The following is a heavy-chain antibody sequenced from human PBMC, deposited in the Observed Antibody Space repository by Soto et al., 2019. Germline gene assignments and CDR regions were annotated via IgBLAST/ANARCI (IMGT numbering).Heavy chain of an antibody. J-gene: IGHJ3*02. CDR3: ARDKWPGIAVAAAFDI. V-gene: IGHV3-21*01. CDR2: ISSSSSYI. CDR1: GFTFSSYS. D-gene: IGHD6-19*01. Sequence: EVQLVESGGGLVQPGGSLRLSCAASGFTFSSYSMNWVRQAPGKGLEWVSSISSSSSYIYYADSVKGRFTISRDNAKNSLYLQMNSLRAEDTAVYYCARDKWPGIAVAAAFDIWGQGTMVTVSS.